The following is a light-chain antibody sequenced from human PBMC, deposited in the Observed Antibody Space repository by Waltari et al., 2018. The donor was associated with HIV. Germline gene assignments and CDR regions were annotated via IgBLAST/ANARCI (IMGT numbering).Light chain of an antibody. Sequence: IQMTQSPSSLSASVGDRVTITCRASQSISSYLNWYQQKPGKAPKLLIYAASILQSGVPSRFSGSGSGTDFTLTIRSLQPEDFATYYCQQSYTTPITFGQGTRLEIK. CDR2: AAS. CDR3: QQSYTTPIT. CDR1: QSISSY. V-gene: IGKV1-39*01. J-gene: IGKJ5*01.